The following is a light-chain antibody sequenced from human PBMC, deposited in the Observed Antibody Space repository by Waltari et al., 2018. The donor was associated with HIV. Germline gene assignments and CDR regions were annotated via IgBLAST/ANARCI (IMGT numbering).Light chain of an antibody. J-gene: IGLJ2*01. V-gene: IGLV2-11*01. CDR3: CSYAGTYTFVV. Sequence: QSALTQPRSLSGSPGQSVTISCTGTSSDVGSYNYVSWYQHHPGKAPNLILYDVSGRPSGVPDRCSGSKSGNTASLTISGLQAEYEADYYCCSYAGTYTFVVFGGGTKLTVL. CDR2: DVS. CDR1: SSDVGSYNY.